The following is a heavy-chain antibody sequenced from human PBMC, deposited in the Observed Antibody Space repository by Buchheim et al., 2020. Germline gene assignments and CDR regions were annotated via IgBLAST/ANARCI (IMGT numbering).Heavy chain of an antibody. D-gene: IGHD3-22*01. V-gene: IGHV3-21*01. CDR3: ASPRGELDYYDSSGYFDY. J-gene: IGHJ4*02. Sequence: EVQLVESGGGLVKPGGSLRLSCAASGFTFSSYSMNWVRQAPGKGLEWVSSISSSSSYIYYADSVKGRFTISRDNAKNSLYLQMNSLRAEDTAVYYCASPRGELDYYDSSGYFDYWGQGTL. CDR1: GFTFSSYS. CDR2: ISSSSSYI.